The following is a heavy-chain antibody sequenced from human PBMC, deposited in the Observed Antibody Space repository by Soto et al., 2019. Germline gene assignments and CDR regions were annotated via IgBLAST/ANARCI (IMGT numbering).Heavy chain of an antibody. J-gene: IGHJ4*02. V-gene: IGHV1-46*01. CDR1: GYTFTSYY. D-gene: IGHD2-21*02. CDR2: INPSGGRT. CDR3: ARGPSCGGDCYLCDY. Sequence: QVLLVQSGAEVTRPGASVKVSCKASGYTFTSYYMHWVRQAPGQGLEWMAMINPSGGRTKYAQIFQGRVTLTRDTSTGTVDMELSSLTSEDTAIYYCARGPSCGGDCYLCDYWGQGTQVTVSS.